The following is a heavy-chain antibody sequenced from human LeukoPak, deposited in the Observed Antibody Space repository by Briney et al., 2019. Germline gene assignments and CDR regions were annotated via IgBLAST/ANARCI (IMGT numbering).Heavy chain of an antibody. J-gene: IGHJ3*02. CDR2: IYHSGST. Sequence: PSQTLSLTCAVSGASISSGGYSWSWIRQPPGKGLEWIGYIYHSGSTYYNPSLKSRVTISVDTSKNQFSLKLSSVTAADTAVYYCARDPSYYDSRRGAFDIWGQGTMVTVSS. V-gene: IGHV4-30-2*01. D-gene: IGHD3-22*01. CDR1: GASISSGGYS. CDR3: ARDPSYYDSRRGAFDI.